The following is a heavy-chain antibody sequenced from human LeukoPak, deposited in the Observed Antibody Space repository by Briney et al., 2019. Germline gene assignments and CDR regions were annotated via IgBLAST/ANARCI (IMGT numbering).Heavy chain of an antibody. CDR1: GGTFSIYA. V-gene: IGHV1-69*06. J-gene: IGHJ5*02. D-gene: IGHD6-19*01. Sequence: SVKVSCKASGGTFSIYAISWVRQAPGQGLEWMGGIIPIFGTANYAQKFQGRVTITADKSTSTAYMELSSLRSEDTAVYYCARETKDSSGWYHWFDPWGQGTLVTVSS. CDR2: IIPIFGTA. CDR3: ARETKDSSGWYHWFDP.